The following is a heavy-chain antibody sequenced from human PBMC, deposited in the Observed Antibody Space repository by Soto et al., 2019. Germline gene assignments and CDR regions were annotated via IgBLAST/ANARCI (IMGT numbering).Heavy chain of an antibody. V-gene: IGHV1-18*01. CDR2: ISAYNGNT. D-gene: IGHD2-8*01. CDR3: AREDIRGYCTNGVCRAHIFDY. CDR1: GYTFTSYG. J-gene: IGHJ4*02. Sequence: GASVKVSCKASGYTFTSYGISWVRQAPGQGLEWMGWISAYNGNTNYAQKLQGRVTMTTDTSTSTAYMELRSLGSDDTAVYYCAREDIRGYCTNGVCRAHIFDYWGQGTLVTAPQ.